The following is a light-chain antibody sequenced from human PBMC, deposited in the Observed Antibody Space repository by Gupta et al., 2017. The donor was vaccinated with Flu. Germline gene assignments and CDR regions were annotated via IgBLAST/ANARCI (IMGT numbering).Light chain of an antibody. V-gene: IGKV2-30*01. J-gene: IGKJ1*01. Sequence: VTLGQPASISCSSSQSLVYSDGSTLLHWFQQRPVQSPRRLIYLVSHRESGVPDRFSGSGSGTEFTLKISSVEAEDVGVYCCMQWSHWPWAFVQATKVEI. CDR3: MQWSHWPWA. CDR2: LVS. CDR1: QSLVYSDGSTL.